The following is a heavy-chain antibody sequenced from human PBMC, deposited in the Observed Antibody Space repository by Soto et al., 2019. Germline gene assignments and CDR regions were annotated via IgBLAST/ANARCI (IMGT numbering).Heavy chain of an antibody. CDR1: RFTFSNYW. D-gene: IGHD2-2*01. CDR2: IKQDGREK. J-gene: IGHJ4*02. Sequence: VQLVESGGGLVQPGGSLRLSCAASRFTFSNYWMSWVRQAPGKGLEWVASIKQDGREKYYVDSVKGRFTISRDNAKNSLYLQMNSLRAEDTAVYYCARDCSSTTCYADYWGQGTLVTVSS. V-gene: IGHV3-7*01. CDR3: ARDCSSTTCYADY.